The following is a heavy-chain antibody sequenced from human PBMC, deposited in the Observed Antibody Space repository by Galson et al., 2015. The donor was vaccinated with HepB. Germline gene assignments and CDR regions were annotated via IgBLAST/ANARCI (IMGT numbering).Heavy chain of an antibody. D-gene: IGHD2-15*01. V-gene: IGHV3-73*01. Sequence: SLRLSCAASGFTLSGSAMHWVRQASGKGLEWVGRIRSKANSYATAYAASVKGRFTISRDDSKNTAYLQMNSLKTEDTAVYYCTKLRYCSGGSCSGGYNWFDPWGQGTLVTVSS. CDR1: GFTLSGSA. CDR2: IRSKANSYAT. J-gene: IGHJ5*02. CDR3: TKLRYCSGGSCSGGYNWFDP.